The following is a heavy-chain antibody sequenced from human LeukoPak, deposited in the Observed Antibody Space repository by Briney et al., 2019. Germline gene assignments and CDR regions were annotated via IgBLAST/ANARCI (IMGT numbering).Heavy chain of an antibody. V-gene: IGHV1-46*01. CDR2: INPSGGSP. Sequence: TSVKVSCKASGYTFTTYYIYWVRQAPGQGLEWMGIINPSGGSPTYAQKFQGRVTMIRDTSTNTVYMELSSLRSEDTAAYYCARRGMDVWGQGTTVTVSS. CDR3: ARRGMDV. CDR1: GYTFTTYY. J-gene: IGHJ6*02.